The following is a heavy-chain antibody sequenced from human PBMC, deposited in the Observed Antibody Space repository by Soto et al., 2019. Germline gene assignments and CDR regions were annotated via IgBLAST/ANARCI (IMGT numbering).Heavy chain of an antibody. Sequence: PSETLSLTCTVSNFSVLTSIYYWAWIRQPPGKGLEWVGTVYYTGTTYYNPSLQSRVTISIDTSKNQFSPNLNSVTAADTAVYYCARNWNLALVPAAYFDSWGQGTLVTVSS. J-gene: IGHJ4*02. V-gene: IGHV4-39*01. CDR3: ARNWNLALVPAAYFDS. CDR2: VYYTGTT. CDR1: NFSVLTSIYY. D-gene: IGHD2-2*01.